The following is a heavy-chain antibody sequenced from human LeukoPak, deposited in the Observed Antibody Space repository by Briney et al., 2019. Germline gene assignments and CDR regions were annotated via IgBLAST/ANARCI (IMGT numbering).Heavy chain of an antibody. Sequence: ASVKVSCKASGYTFIAYYLHWVRQVPGQGLEWMGWINPASGGTNYAQKFQGRVTMTRDTSISTAYMELSRLRSDDTAVYYCAIQGDYVWGSYRYWGQGTLVTVSS. D-gene: IGHD3-16*02. J-gene: IGHJ4*02. CDR3: AIQGDYVWGSYRY. V-gene: IGHV1-2*02. CDR1: GYTFIAYY. CDR2: INPASGGT.